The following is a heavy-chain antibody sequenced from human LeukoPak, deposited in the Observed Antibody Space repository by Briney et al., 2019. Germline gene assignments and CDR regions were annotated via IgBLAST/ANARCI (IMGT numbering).Heavy chain of an antibody. V-gene: IGHV3-23*01. J-gene: IGHJ5*02. D-gene: IGHD1-1*01. CDR3: VRGNGNVGGRLDP. Sequence: GGSLRLSCAASGFTFSSYAMSWVRQAPGKGLEWVSVISGSGGSTYYAGSVTGRFTISRDDSKNTLYLQMTGLRVDDTAIYYCVRGNGNVGGRLDPWGQGAWVIVSS. CDR2: ISGSGGST. CDR1: GFTFSSYA.